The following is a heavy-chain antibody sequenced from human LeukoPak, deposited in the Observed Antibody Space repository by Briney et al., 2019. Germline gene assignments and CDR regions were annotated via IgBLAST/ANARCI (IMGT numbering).Heavy chain of an antibody. CDR2: INAGNGNT. V-gene: IGHV1-3*01. CDR1: GYTFTSYA. J-gene: IGHJ4*02. Sequence: GASVKVSCKASGYTFTSYAMHWVRQAPGQRLEWMGWINAGNGNTKYSQKFQGRVTITRDTSASTAYMELSSLRSEDMAVYYCARVAKLSSWPRFDYWGQGTLVTVSS. D-gene: IGHD6-13*01. CDR3: ARVAKLSSWPRFDY.